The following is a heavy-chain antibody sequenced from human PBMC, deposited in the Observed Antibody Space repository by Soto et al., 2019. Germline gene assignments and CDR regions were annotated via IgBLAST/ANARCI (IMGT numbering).Heavy chain of an antibody. CDR3: ARHISNFPYYYSALDV. J-gene: IGHJ6*04. V-gene: IGHV5-51*01. CDR2: IYPGDSDT. CDR1: ECTFADYC. Sequence: SHSIPCNVSECTFADYCGGRILQLQGKGLEWMGIIYPGDSDTRYSPSFQGHVTITVDKSTSTAYLQWNTLKASDTAMYYCARHISNFPYYYSALDVSGEGTTVTVPS. D-gene: IGHD1-20*01.